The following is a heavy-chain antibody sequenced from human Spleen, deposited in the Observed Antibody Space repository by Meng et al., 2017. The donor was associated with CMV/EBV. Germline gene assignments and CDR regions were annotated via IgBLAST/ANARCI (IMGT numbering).Heavy chain of an antibody. D-gene: IGHD3-16*01. J-gene: IGHJ4*02. CDR1: GYPFTSYG. CDR2: ISAYNGNT. CDR3: ARIAARGPLCLGY. V-gene: IGHV1-18*01. Sequence: CKASGYPFTSYGISWVRQAPGQGLEWMGWISAYNGNTNYAQKLQGRVTMTTDTSTSTAYMELRSLRSDDTAVYYCARIAARGPLCLGYWGQGTLVTVSS.